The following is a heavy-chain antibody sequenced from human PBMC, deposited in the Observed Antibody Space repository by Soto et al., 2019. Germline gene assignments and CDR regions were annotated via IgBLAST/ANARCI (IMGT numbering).Heavy chain of an antibody. CDR1: GFTFSSYS. CDR3: ARGDDSGYDYFDY. J-gene: IGHJ4*02. V-gene: IGHV3-21*01. CDR2: ISSSSSYI. D-gene: IGHD5-12*01. Sequence: PGGSLRLSCAASGFTFSSYSMNWVRQAPGKGLEWVSSISSSSSYIYYADSVKGRFTISRDNAKNSLYLQMNSLRAEDTAVYYCARGDDSGYDYFDYWGQGTLVTVSS.